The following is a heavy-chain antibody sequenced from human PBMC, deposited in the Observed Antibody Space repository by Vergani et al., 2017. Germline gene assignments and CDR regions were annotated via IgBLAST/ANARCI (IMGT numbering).Heavy chain of an antibody. CDR3: AGGRNGYSSSWYVYYYYGMDV. J-gene: IGHJ6*02. D-gene: IGHD6-13*01. Sequence: EVQLVESGGGLVQPGGSLRLSCAASGFTFSSYWMHWVRQAPGKGLVWVSRINSDGSSTSYADSVKGRFTISRDNSKNTLYLQMNSLRAEDTAVYYCAGGRNGYSSSWYVYYYYGMDVWGQGTTVTVSS. V-gene: IGHV3-74*01. CDR2: INSDGSST. CDR1: GFTFSSYW.